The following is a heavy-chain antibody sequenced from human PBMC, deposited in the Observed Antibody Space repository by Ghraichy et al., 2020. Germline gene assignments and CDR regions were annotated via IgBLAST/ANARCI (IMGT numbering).Heavy chain of an antibody. CDR1: GFTFSDFY. CDR2: ISGSSTYT. J-gene: IGHJ1*01. Sequence: GGSLRLSCAASGFTFSDFYMSWIRQAPGKGLECLSYISGSSTYTNYADSVKGRFTISRDNAKNSLYLQMNSLRAEDTAVYYCARGGGSDWYFGYFQHWGQGTLVTVSS. V-gene: IGHV3-11*06. D-gene: IGHD6-19*01. CDR3: ARGGGSDWYFGYFQH.